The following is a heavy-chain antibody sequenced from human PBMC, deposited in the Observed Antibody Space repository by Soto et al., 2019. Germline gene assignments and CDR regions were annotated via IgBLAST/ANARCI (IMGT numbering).Heavy chain of an antibody. J-gene: IGHJ5*02. CDR1: ADTFNSYS. V-gene: IGHV1-69*01. Sequence: QVQLVQSGAEVKKPGSSVKVSCKASADTFNSYSLSWLRQAPGQRLKWMGGITPVFGTADYAQSFEDRLTITADDSTSTVYIELSSLRSDDTAVYYCARSLEGTTVTNWFDPWGQGALVTVSS. CDR2: ITPVFGTA. D-gene: IGHD4-17*01. CDR3: ARSLEGTTVTNWFDP.